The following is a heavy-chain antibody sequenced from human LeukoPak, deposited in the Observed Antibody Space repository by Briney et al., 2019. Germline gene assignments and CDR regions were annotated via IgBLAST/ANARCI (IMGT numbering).Heavy chain of an antibody. J-gene: IGHJ4*02. D-gene: IGHD3-10*01. Sequence: ASVKVSCKASGGTFSSYAISWVRQAPGQGLGWMGGIIPIFGTANYAQKFQSRVTITADESTSTAYMELSSLRSEDTAVYYCARDDPFYGSGVIDYWGQGTLVTVSS. V-gene: IGHV1-69*13. CDR2: IIPIFGTA. CDR1: GGTFSSYA. CDR3: ARDDPFYGSGVIDY.